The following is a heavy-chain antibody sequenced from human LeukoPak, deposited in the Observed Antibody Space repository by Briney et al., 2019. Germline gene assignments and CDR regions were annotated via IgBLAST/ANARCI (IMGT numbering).Heavy chain of an antibody. J-gene: IGHJ3*02. D-gene: IGHD1-26*01. CDR2: MNPSSGYT. V-gene: IGHV1-8*03. CDR1: GYTFTTYD. Sequence: GASVEVSCKPSGYTFTTYDINWVRQATGQGLEWMGWMNPSSGYTGYAQKSQGRVTISRNTSISTAYMELSSLGSEDTAVYYCARTGATTDAFDIWGQGTMVTVSS. CDR3: ARTGATTDAFDI.